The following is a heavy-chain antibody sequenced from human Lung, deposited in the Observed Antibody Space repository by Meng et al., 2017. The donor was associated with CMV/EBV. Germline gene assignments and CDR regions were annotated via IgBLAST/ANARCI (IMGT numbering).Heavy chain of an antibody. CDR3: ARTYCSSTSCSPPYYYAMDV. V-gene: IGHV1-18*01. D-gene: IGHD2-2*01. CDR2: VSGYNDNT. Sequence: ASVKVSCKASGYTFTNYVINWVRQAPGQGLEWMGWVSGYNDNTKYAQKLQDRVTMTTDISTSTAYMELRSLRSDDTAIYYCARTYCSSTSCSPPYYYAMDVWGQGTTXTV. CDR1: GYTFTNYV. J-gene: IGHJ6*02.